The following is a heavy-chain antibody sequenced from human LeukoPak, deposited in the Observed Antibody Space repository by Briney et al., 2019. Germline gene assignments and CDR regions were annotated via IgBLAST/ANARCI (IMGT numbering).Heavy chain of an antibody. CDR1: GYTFTSYA. J-gene: IGHJ4*02. CDR3: ARAPAKNRDILTGYFYFDY. D-gene: IGHD3-9*01. Sequence: ASVKVSCTASGYTFTSYAMNWVRQAPGQGLEWMGWINTNTGNPTYAQGFTGRFVFSLDTSVSTAYLQISSLKAEDTAVYYCARAPAKNRDILTGYFYFDYWGQGTLVTVSS. V-gene: IGHV7-4-1*02. CDR2: INTNTGNP.